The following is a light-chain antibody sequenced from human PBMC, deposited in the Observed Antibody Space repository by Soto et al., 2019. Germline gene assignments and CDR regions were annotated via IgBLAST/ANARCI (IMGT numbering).Light chain of an antibody. Sequence: ELIMTQSPATQSASPGERVTLSCRASRIININLAWYQQKPGQAPRLLIYGASTRATGIPARFSGSVFGTEFTLIIISLQSEDSATYYCQQYDNWPPYTFGQGTKLE. CDR1: RIININ. CDR2: GAS. J-gene: IGKJ2*01. V-gene: IGKV3-15*01. CDR3: QQYDNWPPYT.